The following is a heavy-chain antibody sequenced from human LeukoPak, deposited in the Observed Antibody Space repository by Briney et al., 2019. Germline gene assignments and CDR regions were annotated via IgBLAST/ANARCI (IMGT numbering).Heavy chain of an antibody. CDR1: GFTFSSYG. CDR2: IRYDGSNK. CDR3: ARVLYILRYFDY. V-gene: IGHV3-30*02. Sequence: PGGSLRLSCAASGFTFSSYGMHWVRQAPGKGLEWVAFIRYDGSNKYYADSVEGRFTISRDNSKNTLYLQMNSLRAEDTAVYYCARVLYILRYFDYWGKGTTVTISS. D-gene: IGHD3-9*01. J-gene: IGHJ6*04.